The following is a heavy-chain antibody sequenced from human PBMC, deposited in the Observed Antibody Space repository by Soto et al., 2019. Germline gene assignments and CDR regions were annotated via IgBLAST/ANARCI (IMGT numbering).Heavy chain of an antibody. Sequence: VGSLRLSCAASGFTFSNYWMTWVRQAPGKGLERVANIVKDGNEKSYVDSVKGRFTISRDNAKNSLYLEMNNLRVEDTAVYYCARDWGGLGYWGQGTLVTVSS. CDR3: ARDWGGLGY. J-gene: IGHJ4*02. CDR2: IVKDGNEK. CDR1: GFTFSNYW. D-gene: IGHD3-10*01. V-gene: IGHV3-7*03.